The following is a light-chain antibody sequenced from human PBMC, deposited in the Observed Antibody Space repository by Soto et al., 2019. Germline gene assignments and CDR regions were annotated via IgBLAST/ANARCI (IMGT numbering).Light chain of an antibody. V-gene: IGKV1-27*01. CDR2: AAS. CDR3: QQSYSSSPIT. Sequence: GERVTITCRVSQGISTYLAWYQQKPGKVPRLLINAASTLQSGVPSRFSGSGFGTDFTLTISSLQPEDFATYYCQQSYSSSPITFGPGTRLEI. J-gene: IGKJ5*01. CDR1: QGISTY.